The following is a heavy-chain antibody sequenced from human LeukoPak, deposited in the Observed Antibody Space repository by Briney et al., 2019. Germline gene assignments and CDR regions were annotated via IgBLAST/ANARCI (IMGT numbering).Heavy chain of an antibody. V-gene: IGHV4-34*01. CDR3: ARGRRYCSGGSCYSIDY. Sequence: TGGSLRLSCAASGFTFSSYSMNWIRQPPGKGLEWIGEINHSGSTNYNPSLKSRVTISVDTSKNQFSLKLSSVTAADTAVYYCARGRRYCSGGSCYSIDYWGQGTLVTVSS. D-gene: IGHD2-15*01. CDR1: GFTFSSYS. J-gene: IGHJ4*02. CDR2: INHSGST.